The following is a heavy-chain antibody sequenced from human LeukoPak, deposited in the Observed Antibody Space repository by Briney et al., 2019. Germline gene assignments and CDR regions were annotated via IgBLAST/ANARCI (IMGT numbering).Heavy chain of an antibody. J-gene: IGHJ4*02. CDR3: ARDPLEYSSSLTIDY. Sequence: ASVKVSCKASGYTFTGYYMNWVRQAPGQGLEWMGWINPNSGGTNYAQKFQGRVTMTRDTSISTAYMELSRLRSDDTAVYYCARDPLEYSSSLTIDYWGQGTLVTVSS. CDR1: GYTFTGYY. D-gene: IGHD6-6*01. CDR2: INPNSGGT. V-gene: IGHV1-2*02.